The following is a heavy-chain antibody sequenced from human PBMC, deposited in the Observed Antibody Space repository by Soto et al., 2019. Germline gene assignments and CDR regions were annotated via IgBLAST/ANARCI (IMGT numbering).Heavy chain of an antibody. J-gene: IGHJ4*02. V-gene: IGHV3-23*01. CDR2: ISGSGDAK. Sequence: EVHLLESGGGLVQPGESLRLYCVASGFSFSSYGMSWVRQAPGKGLEWASIISGSGDAKYYADSVKGRFTISRDNSKNTMYPQMDSLRAEDTAVYYCAKDFDSDETSHGPNDYWGQGTLVTVSS. CDR1: GFSFSSYG. D-gene: IGHD3-22*01. CDR3: AKDFDSDETSHGPNDY.